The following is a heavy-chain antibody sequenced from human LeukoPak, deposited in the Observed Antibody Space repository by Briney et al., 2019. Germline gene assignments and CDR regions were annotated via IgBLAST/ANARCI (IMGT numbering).Heavy chain of an antibody. V-gene: IGHV3-23*01. Sequence: PGGSLRLSCEASGFTFSNYAMSWVRQAPGKGLEWVSSIRASGGSTYYADSVKGRFTISRDNSKNTLFLQMNSLRAEDMAVYYCAKDRADVMPTMVLDYWGQGILVTVSS. D-gene: IGHD5-12*01. CDR3: AKDRADVMPTMVLDY. CDR2: IRASGGST. J-gene: IGHJ4*02. CDR1: GFTFSNYA.